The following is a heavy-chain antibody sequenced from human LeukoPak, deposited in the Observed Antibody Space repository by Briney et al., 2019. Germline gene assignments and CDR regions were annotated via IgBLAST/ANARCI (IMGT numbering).Heavy chain of an antibody. J-gene: IGHJ4*02. CDR3: ARVGPYCSGGSCYRASLDF. CDR1: GFTFSSYW. CDR2: INGDGSSV. V-gene: IGHV3-74*01. Sequence: GGSLRLSCVASGFTFSSYWMHWVRQTPGKGLVWVSRINGDGSSVSYAGSVRGRFTISRDNARNTLFLQMSSLRAEDTALYYCARVGPYCSGGSCYRASLDFWGQGTLVTVSS. D-gene: IGHD2-15*01.